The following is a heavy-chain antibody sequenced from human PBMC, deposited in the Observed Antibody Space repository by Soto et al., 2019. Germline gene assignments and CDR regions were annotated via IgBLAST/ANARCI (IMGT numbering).Heavy chain of an antibody. CDR3: AKVLCSSTSCYNKNYFYYYGMDV. J-gene: IGHJ6*02. Sequence: LRLSCVASGFTFSNNAMSWVRQAPGKGLEWVSSISGSGDITYYADSVKGRFTISRDNSKHTLYLEMNSLTAEDTAIFYCAKVLCSSTSCYNKNYFYYYGMDVWGQGTTVTVSS. D-gene: IGHD2-2*01. CDR1: GFTFSNNA. CDR2: ISGSGDIT. V-gene: IGHV3-23*01.